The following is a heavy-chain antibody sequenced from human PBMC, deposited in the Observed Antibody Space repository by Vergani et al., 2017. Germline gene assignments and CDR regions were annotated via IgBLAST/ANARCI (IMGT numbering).Heavy chain of an antibody. CDR1: GFTSSYYG. V-gene: IGHV3-30*18. D-gene: IGHD3-22*01. CDR2: ISYDGTQK. Sequence: QVHLVESGGGVVQPGRSLRLSCVVSGFTSSYYGMHWVRQAPGKGLEWVAVISYDGTQKYYADSVKGRFTISRDNSKNTLYLQMNSLRAEDTAVYYCAKDLIYDSSGGFDYWGQGTLVTVSS. J-gene: IGHJ4*02. CDR3: AKDLIYDSSGGFDY.